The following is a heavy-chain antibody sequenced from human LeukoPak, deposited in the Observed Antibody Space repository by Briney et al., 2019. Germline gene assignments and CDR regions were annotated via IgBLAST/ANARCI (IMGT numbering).Heavy chain of an antibody. CDR3: ARRPQGDYGMDV. V-gene: IGHV1-69*04. Sequence: SVKVSCKASGGTFSSYAISWVRQAPGQGLEWMGRIIPILGIANYAQKFQGRVTITADKSTSTAYMELSSLRSEDTAVYYCARRPQGDYGMDVWGKGTTVTVSS. J-gene: IGHJ6*04. CDR1: GGTFSSYA. CDR2: IIPILGIA.